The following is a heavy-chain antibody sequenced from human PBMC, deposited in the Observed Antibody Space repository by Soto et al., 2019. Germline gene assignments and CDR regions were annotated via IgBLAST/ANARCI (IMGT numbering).Heavy chain of an antibody. CDR1: GFTFSSYA. CDR2: ISGSGGST. J-gene: IGHJ5*02. D-gene: IGHD3-10*01. V-gene: IGHV3-23*01. Sequence: GGSLRLSCAASGFTFSSYAMSWVRQAPGKGLEWVSAISGSGGSTYYADSVKGRFTISRDNSKNTLYLQMNSLRAEDTAVYYCAKARMVRGVIYWFDPWGQGTLVTVSS. CDR3: AKARMVRGVIYWFDP.